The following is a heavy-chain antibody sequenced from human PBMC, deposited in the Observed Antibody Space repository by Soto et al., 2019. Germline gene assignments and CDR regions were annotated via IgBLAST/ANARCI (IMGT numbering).Heavy chain of an antibody. CDR2: IYYSGST. J-gene: IGHJ4*02. CDR3: ARHSTALDY. D-gene: IGHD5-18*01. Sequence: SETLSLTCTVSGGSISSYYWSWIRQPPGKGLEWIGCIYYSGSTNYNPSLKSRVTISVDTSRNQFSLKLSSVTAADTAVYYCARHSTALDYWGQGTLVTVSS. V-gene: IGHV4-59*08. CDR1: GGSISSYY.